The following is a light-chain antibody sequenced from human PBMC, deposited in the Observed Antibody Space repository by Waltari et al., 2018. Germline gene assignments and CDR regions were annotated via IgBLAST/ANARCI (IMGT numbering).Light chain of an antibody. CDR3: CSFGGGYPVV. CDR2: DVN. J-gene: IGLJ3*02. V-gene: IGLV2-11*01. CDR1: SRDVGAYDF. Sequence: QSALTQPRSVSGSPGQSVTISCTGTSRDVGAYDFVYWYQQHPGKAPKFLIYDVNKRPEGFPDRFSGSKSGNTASLTISGLQAEDEADYYCCSFGGGYPVVFGGGTTLTVL.